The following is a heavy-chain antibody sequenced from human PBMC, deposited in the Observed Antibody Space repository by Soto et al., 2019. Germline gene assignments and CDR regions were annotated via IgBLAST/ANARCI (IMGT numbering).Heavy chain of an antibody. D-gene: IGHD3-22*01. CDR1: GGTFSSYT. CDR2: IIPILGIA. Sequence: SVKVSCKASGGTFSSYTISWVRQAPGQGLEWMGRIIPILGIANYAQKFQGRVTITADKSTSTAYMELSSLRSEDTAVYYCARTLYYYDSSGYAGSFDYWGQGTLVTVSS. J-gene: IGHJ4*02. V-gene: IGHV1-69*02. CDR3: ARTLYYYDSSGYAGSFDY.